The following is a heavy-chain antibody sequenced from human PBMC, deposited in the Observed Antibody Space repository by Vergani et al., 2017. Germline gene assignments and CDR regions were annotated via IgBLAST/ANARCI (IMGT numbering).Heavy chain of an antibody. CDR3: AKMGRGRYCDSYSCPNPSDN. Sequence: QVQLLQSGAEVKKPGASVKVSCKASGYSFATSAISWVRQAPGQGLEWMGWISPYNGGTNYAQHFQGRVTMTTDTSTSTAYMDLRSLTSDDTAVYYCAKMGRGRYCDSYSCPNPSDNWGQGTLVIVSS. D-gene: IGHD3-9*01. V-gene: IGHV1-18*01. J-gene: IGHJ4*02. CDR2: ISPYNGGT. CDR1: GYSFATSA.